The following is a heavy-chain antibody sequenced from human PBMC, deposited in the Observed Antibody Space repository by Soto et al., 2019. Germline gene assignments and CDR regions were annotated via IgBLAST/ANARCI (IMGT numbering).Heavy chain of an antibody. CDR1: GGSISGYY. V-gene: IGHV4-59*01. CDR3: ARRMGHYSGWFDP. Sequence: QVQLQESGPGLVKPSESLSLTCTVSGGSISGYYWSWFRQPPGQGLEWIGYIYYSGTTYYNPSLKSRVTISVDTSKNQFSLKLTSVTAADTAVYYCARRMGHYSGWFDPWGQGTLVTVSS. J-gene: IGHJ5*02. D-gene: IGHD3-10*01. CDR2: IYYSGTT.